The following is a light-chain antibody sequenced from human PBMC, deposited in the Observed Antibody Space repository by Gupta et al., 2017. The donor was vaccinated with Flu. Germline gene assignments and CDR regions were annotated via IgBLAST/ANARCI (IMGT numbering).Light chain of an antibody. CDR1: QSISSW. J-gene: IGKJ1*01. CDR2: KAS. Sequence: GDRVTITCRASQSISSWLAWFLQKPGKAPQPLIYKASNLEEGVPSRFSGRGSGTEFTLTISSLQPDDFATYYCQQYNSYSWTFDQGTKVEIK. V-gene: IGKV1-5*03. CDR3: QQYNSYSWT.